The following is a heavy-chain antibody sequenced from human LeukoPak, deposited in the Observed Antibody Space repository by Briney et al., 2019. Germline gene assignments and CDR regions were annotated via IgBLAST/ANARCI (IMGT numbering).Heavy chain of an antibody. CDR1: GFTFSDYY. Sequence: GGSLRLSCAASGFTFSDYYMSWIRQAPGKGLEWVSYISSSSSYTNYADSVKGRFTISRDNSKNTPYLQMDSLRAEDTAVYYCASLRDLTGYYTEDNWFDPWGQGTLVTVSS. CDR3: ASLRDLTGYYTEDNWFDP. J-gene: IGHJ5*02. D-gene: IGHD3-9*01. CDR2: ISSSSSYT. V-gene: IGHV3-11*03.